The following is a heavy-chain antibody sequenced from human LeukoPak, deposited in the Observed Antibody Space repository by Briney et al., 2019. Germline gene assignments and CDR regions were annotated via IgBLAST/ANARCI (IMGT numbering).Heavy chain of an antibody. CDR1: GYSFTSYW. V-gene: IGHV5-51*01. J-gene: IGHJ4*02. CDR3: ARQRVEMATAPIGDFDY. Sequence: GESLKTSCKGSGYSFTSYWIGWVRQMPGKGLEWMGIIYPGDSDTRYSPSFQGQVTISADKSISTAYLQWSSLKASDTAMYYCARQRVEMATAPIGDFDYWGQGTLVTVSS. CDR2: IYPGDSDT. D-gene: IGHD5-24*01.